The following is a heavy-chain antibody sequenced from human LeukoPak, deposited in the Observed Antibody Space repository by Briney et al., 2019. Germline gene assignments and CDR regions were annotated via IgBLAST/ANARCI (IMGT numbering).Heavy chain of an antibody. J-gene: IGHJ5*02. Sequence: ASVKVSCKASGYTFTSFGISWVRQAPGQGLEWMGWISAYNGNTNYAQKLQGRVTMTTDTSTSTAYMELRSLRFDDTAIYYCAKDWHILTGRNCFDPWGQGTLVTVSS. CDR1: GYTFTSFG. CDR3: AKDWHILTGRNCFDP. V-gene: IGHV1-18*01. D-gene: IGHD3-9*01. CDR2: ISAYNGNT.